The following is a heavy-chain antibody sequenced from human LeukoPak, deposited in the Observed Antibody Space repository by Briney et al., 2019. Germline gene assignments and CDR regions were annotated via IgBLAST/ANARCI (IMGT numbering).Heavy chain of an antibody. CDR1: GYSFTSYW. J-gene: IGHJ5*02. CDR3: ARNIAVAGTLGWFDP. Sequence: GESLKISCKGSGYSFTSYWIGWVRQMPGKGLEWMGIIYPGDSDTRYSPSFQGQVTISADKSISTAYLQWSSLKASDTAMYYCARNIAVAGTLGWFDPWGQGTLVTVSS. D-gene: IGHD6-19*01. CDR2: IYPGDSDT. V-gene: IGHV5-51*01.